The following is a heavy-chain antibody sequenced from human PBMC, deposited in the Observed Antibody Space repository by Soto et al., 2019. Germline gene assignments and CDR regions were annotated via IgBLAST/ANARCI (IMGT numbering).Heavy chain of an antibody. CDR1: GFTFSSYA. CDR2: ISGSGGST. V-gene: IGHV3-23*01. CDR3: AKWEMAGGIAVANYVFDE. Sequence: PGGSLRLSCAASGFTFSSYAMSWVRQAPGKGLEWVSAISGSGGSTYYADSVKGRFTISRDNSKNTLYLQMNSLRAEDTAVYYCAKWEMAGGIAVANYVFDEWGQGTLGTCSS. J-gene: IGHJ4*02. D-gene: IGHD6-19*01.